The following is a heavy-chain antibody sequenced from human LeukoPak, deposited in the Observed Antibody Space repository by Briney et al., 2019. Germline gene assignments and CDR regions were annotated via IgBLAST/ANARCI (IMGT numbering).Heavy chain of an antibody. CDR2: IYYSGST. D-gene: IGHD3-22*01. J-gene: IGHJ4*02. CDR1: GVSISSYY. Sequence: RSSETLSLTCTVSGVSISSYYWSWIRQPPGKGLEWIGYIYYSGSTNYNPSLKSRVTISVDTSKNQFSLKLSSVTAADTAVYYCARARTYYYDSSGYEPINFDYWGQGTLVTVSS. V-gene: IGHV4-59*01. CDR3: ARARTYYYDSSGYEPINFDY.